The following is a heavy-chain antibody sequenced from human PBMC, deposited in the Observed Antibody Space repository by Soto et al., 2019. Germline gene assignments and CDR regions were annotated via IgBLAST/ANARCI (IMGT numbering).Heavy chain of an antibody. D-gene: IGHD3-10*01. J-gene: IGHJ6*04. V-gene: IGHV3-72*01. CDR2: SANKANSYTT. CDR1: GFTLSDHY. Sequence: LRLSCAASGFTLSDHYVDWVRQAPGKGLEWVGRSANKANSYTTQYAAAVKGRFTISRSDSENSLYLQMNSLRTEDTALYYCTRDFGGVWRKGTTVTVSS. CDR3: TRDFGGV.